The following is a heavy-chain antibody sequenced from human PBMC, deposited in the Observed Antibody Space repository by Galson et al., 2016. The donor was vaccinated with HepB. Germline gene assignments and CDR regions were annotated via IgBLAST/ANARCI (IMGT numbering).Heavy chain of an antibody. J-gene: IGHJ6*02. V-gene: IGHV6-1*01. CDR3: ARAVMLGRGMDV. D-gene: IGHD3-10*01. CDR1: GDSVYNNGAA. CDR2: TFYRSTWEN. Sequence: CAISGDSVYNNGAAWVWIRQSPSRGREWLGRTFYRSTWENHYAGSVKNRITISPGTSRNHFSLHLNSVTPEDTAVYYCARAVMLGRGMDVWGQGTTVTVSS.